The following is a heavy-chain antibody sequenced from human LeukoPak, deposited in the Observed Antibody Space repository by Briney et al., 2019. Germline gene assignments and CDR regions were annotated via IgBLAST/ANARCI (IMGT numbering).Heavy chain of an antibody. Sequence: GGSLRLSCAASGFTFSSYAMSWVRQAPGKGLEWVSAISGSGGSTYYADSVKGRFTISRHNSKNTLYLQMNSLRAEDTAVYYCAKGRELLWFGELSYYFDYWGQGTLVTVSS. D-gene: IGHD3-10*01. CDR2: ISGSGGST. J-gene: IGHJ4*02. CDR3: AKGRELLWFGELSYYFDY. CDR1: GFTFSSYA. V-gene: IGHV3-23*01.